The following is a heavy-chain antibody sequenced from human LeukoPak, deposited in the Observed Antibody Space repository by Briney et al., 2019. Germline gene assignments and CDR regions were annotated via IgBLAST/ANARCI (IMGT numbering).Heavy chain of an antibody. CDR2: ISGRSSTI. V-gene: IGHV3-48*01. CDR1: GFTFSSYA. D-gene: IGHD1-26*01. CDR3: ARDRLTSGSYFFDC. Sequence: GGSLRLSCAASGFTFSSYAMSWVRQAPGKGLEWISYISGRSSTIYYADSVRGRFTISRDNAKNSMYLQMNSLRAEDTAVYYCARDRLTSGSYFFDCWGQGTLVTVSS. J-gene: IGHJ4*02.